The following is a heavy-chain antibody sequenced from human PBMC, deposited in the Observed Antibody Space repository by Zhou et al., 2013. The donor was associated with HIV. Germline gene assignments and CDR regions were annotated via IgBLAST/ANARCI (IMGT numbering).Heavy chain of an antibody. CDR1: GGSIDSYY. Sequence: VQLQESGPRQVKPSETLSLTCTVSGGSIDSYYWSWIRQPPGKGLEWIGYIYSSGSTSYNPSLKSRVTISVDTSKNHFSLKLNSVTAADTAVYYCARDLGFPPXDWFDPWGQGTLVTVSS. V-gene: IGHV4-4*09. CDR2: IYSSGST. J-gene: IGHJ5*02. D-gene: IGHD3-10*01. CDR3: ARDLGFPPXDWFDP.